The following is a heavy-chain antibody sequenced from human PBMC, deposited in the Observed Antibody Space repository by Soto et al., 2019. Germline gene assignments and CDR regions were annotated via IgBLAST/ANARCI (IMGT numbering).Heavy chain of an antibody. V-gene: IGHV3-21*01. CDR1: GFTFSPYT. CDR2: ISRSAINI. Sequence: VGSLRLSCAASGFTFSPYTMNWVRQAPGRGLEWVSSISRSAINIYYADSVKGRFTISRDNADNSLYLQMNSLRAEDTALYYCTRDLNVTGTGADNYYYGMDIWGQGTTVTVSS. J-gene: IGHJ6*02. D-gene: IGHD2-21*02. CDR3: TRDLNVTGTGADNYYYGMDI.